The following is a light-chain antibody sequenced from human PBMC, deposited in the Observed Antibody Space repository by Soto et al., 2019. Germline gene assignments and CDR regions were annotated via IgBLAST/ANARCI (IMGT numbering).Light chain of an antibody. CDR2: GES. CDR3: QQYGSSPLT. V-gene: IGKV3-20*01. J-gene: IGKJ4*01. CDR1: QSVYVNY. Sequence: IVLTQSPATLSLSPGERATLSCRASQSVYVNYLAWYQQKPGQPPRLLIYGESRRATGTPDRFSTSGFGTDFTLTISRLEPEDFAVYHCQQYGSSPLTFGGGTKVEIK.